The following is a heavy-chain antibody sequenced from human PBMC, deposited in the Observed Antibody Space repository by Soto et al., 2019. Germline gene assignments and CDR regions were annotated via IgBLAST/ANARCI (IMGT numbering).Heavy chain of an antibody. CDR2: IYYSVST. CDR1: GGSISSGDYY. J-gene: IGHJ6*01. D-gene: IGHD2-2*01. CDR3: AREWVVVKYSYYYGMDV. Sequence: SETLPLTCTVCGGSISSGDYYWSWILHPPGKGLEWIGYIYYSVSTYYNPSLKSRVTISVDTSKNQFSLKLSSVTAADTAVYYWAREWVVVKYSYYYGMDVWGKGTTVAVS. V-gene: IGHV4-30-4*01.